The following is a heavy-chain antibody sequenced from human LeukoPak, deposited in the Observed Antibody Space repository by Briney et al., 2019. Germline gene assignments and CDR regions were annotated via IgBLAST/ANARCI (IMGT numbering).Heavy chain of an antibody. Sequence: SVKVSCKASGGTFSSYAISWVRQAPGQGLEWMGGIIPIFATANYAQKFQGRVTITADESTSTAYMELSSLRSEDTAVYYCAIMGIKYYYDSSGYSTSFDPWGQGTLVTVSS. CDR2: IIPIFATA. V-gene: IGHV1-69*01. CDR1: GGTFSSYA. CDR3: AIMGIKYYYDSSGYSTSFDP. D-gene: IGHD3-22*01. J-gene: IGHJ5*02.